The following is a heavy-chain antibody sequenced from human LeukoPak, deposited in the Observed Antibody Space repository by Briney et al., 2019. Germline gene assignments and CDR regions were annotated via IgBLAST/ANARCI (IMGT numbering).Heavy chain of an antibody. J-gene: IGHJ4*02. V-gene: IGHV4-34*01. D-gene: IGHD3-16*02. Sequence: PSETLSLTCAVYGGSFSGYYWSWLRQPPGKGLEWIGEINHSGSTNYNPSLKSRVTISVDTSKNQFSLKLSSVTAADTAVYYCARGRRNDYVWGSYRYPFDYWGQGTLVTVSS. CDR1: GGSFSGYY. CDR2: INHSGST. CDR3: ARGRRNDYVWGSYRYPFDY.